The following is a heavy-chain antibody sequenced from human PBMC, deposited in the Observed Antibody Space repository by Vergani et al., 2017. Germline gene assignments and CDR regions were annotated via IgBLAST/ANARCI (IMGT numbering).Heavy chain of an antibody. J-gene: IGHJ4*02. CDR1: VFTFSSYW. CDR2: INSDGSST. V-gene: IGHV3-74*01. D-gene: IGHD4-23*01. Sequence: EVQLVESGGGLVQPGGSLRLSCAASVFTFSSYWMHWVRQAPGKGLFWVSRINSDGSSTSYADSVKGRFTISRDNAKNTLYLQMNSLRAEDTAIYYCARAVSTTVGDPPGYWGQGTLVTVSS. CDR3: ARAVSTTVGDPPGY.